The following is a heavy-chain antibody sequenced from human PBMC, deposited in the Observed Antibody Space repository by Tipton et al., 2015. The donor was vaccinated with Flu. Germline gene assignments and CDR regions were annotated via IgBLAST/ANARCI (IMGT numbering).Heavy chain of an antibody. V-gene: IGHV3-48*04. J-gene: IGHJ4*02. Sequence: SLRLSCAASGFTFSSYSMNWVRQAPGKGLEWVSYISSSSTIYYADSVKGRFTISRDNAKNSLYLQMNSLRAEDTAVYYCAREAIAAAGLYYFDYWGQGTLVTVSS. CDR1: GFTFSSYS. D-gene: IGHD6-13*01. CDR2: ISSSSTI. CDR3: AREAIAAAGLYYFDY.